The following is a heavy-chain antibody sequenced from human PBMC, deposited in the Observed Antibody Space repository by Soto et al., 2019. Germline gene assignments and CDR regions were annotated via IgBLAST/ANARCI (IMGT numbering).Heavy chain of an antibody. D-gene: IGHD3-22*01. CDR1: GGTFGRYT. J-gene: IGHJ4*02. V-gene: IGHV1-69*01. Sequence: QVPLVQSGAEVKKPGSSVKVSCKASGGTFGRYTLCWVRQAPGQGLEWMGEITPFLGTANSAQKFLGRVTIAADESTGTAYMELVSLRSEDTSVYYCVRTHFYETGGVFDYFDYWGQGTLVTVSS. CDR2: ITPFLGTA. CDR3: VRTHFYETGGVFDYFDY.